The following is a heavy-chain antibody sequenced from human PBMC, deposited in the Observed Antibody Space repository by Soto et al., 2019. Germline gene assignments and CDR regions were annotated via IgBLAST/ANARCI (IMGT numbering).Heavy chain of an antibody. CDR2: VSVYNGKR. J-gene: IGHJ4*02. V-gene: IGHV1-18*01. CDR3: ARVGVGALDD. D-gene: IGHD2-8*01. CDR1: GYIFSNYG. Sequence: SVKVSCQASGYIFSNYGISWMRQVPGQGLEWMGWVSVYNGKRNYTQKFQGRVTMTTDTSANTAYMELSSLRSEDTAGYYCARVGVGALDDWGQGTLVTVSS.